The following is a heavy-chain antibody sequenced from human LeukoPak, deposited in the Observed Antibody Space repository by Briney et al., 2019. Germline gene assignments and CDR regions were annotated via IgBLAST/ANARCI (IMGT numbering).Heavy chain of an antibody. CDR1: GFAFSSYW. V-gene: IGHV3-74*01. CDR3: SRSQFDY. J-gene: IGHJ4*02. CDR2: INGDGTMT. Sequence: GGSLRLSCAPSGFAFSSYWMLWVRQVPGKGLVWVSRINGDGTMTNCADFAKGRFTISRDNTKNILYLQMNDLRVDDSAIYYCSRSQFDYWGQGVLVTVSS.